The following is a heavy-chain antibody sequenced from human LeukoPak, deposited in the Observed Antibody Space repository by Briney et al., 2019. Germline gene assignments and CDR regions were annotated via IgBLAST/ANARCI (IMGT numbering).Heavy chain of an antibody. CDR2: IVGSRSTI. CDR3: ASAGINDWFDP. CDR1: GFTFSTYS. J-gene: IGHJ5*02. V-gene: IGHV3-48*04. Sequence: GGSLRLSCAASGFTFSTYSMSWVRQAPGKGLEWVSYIVGSRSTIIYADSVKGRFTISRDNAKNSLYLQMNSLRAEDTAVYYCASAGINDWFDPWGQGTLVTVSS. D-gene: IGHD5-24*01.